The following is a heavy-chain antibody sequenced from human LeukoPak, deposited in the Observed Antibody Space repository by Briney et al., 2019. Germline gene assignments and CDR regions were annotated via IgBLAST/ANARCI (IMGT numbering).Heavy chain of an antibody. J-gene: IGHJ6*02. CDR1: GYTFTGYY. CDR2: INPNSGGT. V-gene: IGHV1-2*02. Sequence: ASVKVSCKASGYTFTGYYMHWVRQAPGQGLEWIGWINPNSGGTNYAQKFQGRVTMTRDTSISTAYMELSRLRSDDTAVYYCARVQYYDILTGRYGMDVWGQGTTVTVSS. CDR3: ARVQYYDILTGRYGMDV. D-gene: IGHD3-9*01.